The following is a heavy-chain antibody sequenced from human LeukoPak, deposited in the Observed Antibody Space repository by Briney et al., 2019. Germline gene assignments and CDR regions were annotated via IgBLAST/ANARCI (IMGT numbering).Heavy chain of an antibody. J-gene: IGHJ4*02. CDR1: AFTFSTYS. CDR3: ARVTTGGALDY. D-gene: IGHD3-16*01. V-gene: IGHV3-21*01. CDR2: ISSGSSYI. Sequence: PGGALRLSCAASAFTFSTYSMNWVRQAPGKGLEWVSSISSGSSYIYYADSVKGRFTISRDNAKNSLYLQMNILRAEDTAVYYCARVTTGGALDYWGQGTLVTVSS.